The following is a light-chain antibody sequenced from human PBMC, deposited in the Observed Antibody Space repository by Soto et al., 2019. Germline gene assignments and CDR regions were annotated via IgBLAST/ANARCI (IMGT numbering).Light chain of an antibody. Sequence: QSVLTQPPSVSGAPGQRVTISCTGSSSNIGAGYDVHWYQQLPGTAPKLLIYGNSNRPSGVLDRFSGSKSGTSASLAITGLQAEDEADYYSQSYDSSLSGSVFGGGTKVTVL. CDR3: QSYDSSLSGSV. J-gene: IGLJ3*02. CDR2: GNS. V-gene: IGLV1-40*01. CDR1: SSNIGAGYD.